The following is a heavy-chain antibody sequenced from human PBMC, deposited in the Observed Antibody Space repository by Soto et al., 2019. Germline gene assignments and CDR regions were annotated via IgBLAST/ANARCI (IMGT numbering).Heavy chain of an antibody. V-gene: IGHV3-48*03. CDR1: GFTFSSYE. Sequence: PGGSLRLSCAASGFTFSSYEMNWVRQAPGKGLEWVSYISSSGSTTYYADSVKGRFTISRDNAKNSLYLQMNSLRAEDTAVYYCARDMVRGVIILDYWGQGTLVTVSS. CDR3: ARDMVRGVIILDY. CDR2: ISSSGSTT. D-gene: IGHD3-10*01. J-gene: IGHJ4*02.